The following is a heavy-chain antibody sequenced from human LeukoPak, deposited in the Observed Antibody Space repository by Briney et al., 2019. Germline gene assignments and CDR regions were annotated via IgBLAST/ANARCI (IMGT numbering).Heavy chain of an antibody. CDR1: GGSISSSSYY. V-gene: IGHV4-39*07. CDR3: ARGSPGYSSSLPFDP. D-gene: IGHD6-13*01. J-gene: IGHJ5*02. CDR2: IYYSGST. Sequence: SETLSLTCTVSGGSISSSSYYWGWIRQPPGKGLEWIGSIYYSGSTYYNPSLKSRVTISVDTSKNQFSLKLSSVTAADTAVYYCARGSPGYSSSLPFDPWGQGTLVTVSS.